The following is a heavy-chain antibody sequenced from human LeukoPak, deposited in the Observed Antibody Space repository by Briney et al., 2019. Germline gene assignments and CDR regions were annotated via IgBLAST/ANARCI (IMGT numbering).Heavy chain of an antibody. Sequence: PGGSLRLSCAASGFTFDDYGMSWVRQAPGKGLEWVSGINWNGGSTGYADSVKGRFTISRDNAKNSLYLQMNSLRAEDTALYYCAKDGGSDGDYEGWFDYWGQGTLVTVSS. CDR2: INWNGGST. D-gene: IGHD4-17*01. CDR3: AKDGGSDGDYEGWFDY. V-gene: IGHV3-20*04. CDR1: GFTFDDYG. J-gene: IGHJ4*02.